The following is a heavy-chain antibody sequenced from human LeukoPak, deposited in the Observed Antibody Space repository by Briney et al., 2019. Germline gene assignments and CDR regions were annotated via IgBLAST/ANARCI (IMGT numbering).Heavy chain of an antibody. CDR3: ARSHYGDYGDY. J-gene: IGHJ4*02. CDR1: GGSISSYY. Sequence: SETLSLTCTVSGGSISSYYWSWIRQPPGKGLEWIGYIYYSGSTNYNPSLKSRVTISVDTSKNQFSLKLSSVTAADTAVYYCARSHYGDYGDYWGQGTLVTVSS. D-gene: IGHD4-17*01. V-gene: IGHV4-59*01. CDR2: IYYSGST.